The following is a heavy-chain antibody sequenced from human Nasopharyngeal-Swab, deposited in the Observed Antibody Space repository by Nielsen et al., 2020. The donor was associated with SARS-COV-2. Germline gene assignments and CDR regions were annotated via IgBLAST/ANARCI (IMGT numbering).Heavy chain of an antibody. D-gene: IGHD6-19*01. J-gene: IGHJ3*02. CDR1: GFTFSSYA. CDR3: ARMQWRDNAFDI. CDR2: ISGSGGST. Sequence: GESLKISCAASGFTFSSYAMSWVRQAPGKGLEWVSAISGSGGSTYYADSVKGRFTISRDNAKNSLYLQMNSLRAEDTAVYYCARMQWRDNAFDIWGQGTMVTVSS. V-gene: IGHV3-23*01.